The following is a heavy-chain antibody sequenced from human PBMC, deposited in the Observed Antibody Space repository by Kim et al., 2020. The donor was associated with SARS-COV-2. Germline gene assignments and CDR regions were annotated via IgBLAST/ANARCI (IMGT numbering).Heavy chain of an antibody. Sequence: GGSLRLSCAASGFAFDAYSMHWVRQVPEKGLEWVSLINRDSRRSYYAESVRGRFTISRDNSRDFLFLDMNSLTFDDTALYYCVKELRGGQYVLSQWGQGTLVTVSS. J-gene: IGHJ4*02. CDR1: GFAFDAYS. CDR2: INRDSRRS. D-gene: IGHD3-10*02. V-gene: IGHV3-43*01. CDR3: VKELRGGQYVLSQ.